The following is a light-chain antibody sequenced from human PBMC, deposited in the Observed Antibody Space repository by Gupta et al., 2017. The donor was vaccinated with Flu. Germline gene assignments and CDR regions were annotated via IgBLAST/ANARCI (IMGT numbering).Light chain of an antibody. CDR3: QQYNNWPWT. J-gene: IGKJ1*01. CDR1: QSVSSN. Sequence: EIVMTQSPATLSVSPGERATLSCRASQSVSSNLAWYQQKPGQAPRLLIYGASTRATGIPARFNGSGSGTEFTLTISSLQSEHFAVYYCQQYNNWPWTFGQGTKVEIK. V-gene: IGKV3-15*01. CDR2: GAS.